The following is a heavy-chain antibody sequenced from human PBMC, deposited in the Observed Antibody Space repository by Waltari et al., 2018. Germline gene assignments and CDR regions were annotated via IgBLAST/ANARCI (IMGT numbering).Heavy chain of an antibody. Sequence: EVQLVESGGGLVQPGGSLRLSCAASGFPFSSYWMHWVRQAPGKVLVWVSRINTDGSSTSYADSVKGRFTISRDNAKNTLYLQMNSLRAEDTAVYYCARAPTHDYGDYWWFDPWGQGTLVTVSS. CDR1: GFPFSSYW. CDR2: INTDGSST. J-gene: IGHJ5*02. CDR3: ARAPTHDYGDYWWFDP. V-gene: IGHV3-74*01. D-gene: IGHD4-17*01.